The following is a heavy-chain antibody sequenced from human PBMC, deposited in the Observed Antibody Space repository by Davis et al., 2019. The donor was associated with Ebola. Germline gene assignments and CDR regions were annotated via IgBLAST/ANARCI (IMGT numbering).Heavy chain of an antibody. CDR2: ISFDGIKK. Sequence: GESLKISCAASGFTFSSYAMHWVRQAPGKGLEWVALISFDGIKKYYGDSVKGRFTISRDNSKNTVYLQMNSLRREDTAVYYCVREMNTAHSYWGQGTLVTVSS. V-gene: IGHV3-30*04. CDR1: GFTFSSYA. CDR3: VREMNTAHSY. D-gene: IGHD4-17*01. J-gene: IGHJ4*02.